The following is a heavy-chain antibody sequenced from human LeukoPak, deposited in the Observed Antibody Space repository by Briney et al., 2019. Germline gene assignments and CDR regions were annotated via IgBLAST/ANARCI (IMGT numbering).Heavy chain of an antibody. CDR2: IYYSGST. D-gene: IGHD3-22*01. CDR3: ARYYDIT. CDR1: GGSISSGGYY. Sequence: KTSQTLSLTCTVSGGSISSGGYYLSWIRQHPGEGLEWIGYIYYSGSTYYNPSLKSQVTISVDTSKNQISLKLSPVTAADTVVYYCARYYDITWGQGTLVSVSS. V-gene: IGHV4-31*01. J-gene: IGHJ5*02.